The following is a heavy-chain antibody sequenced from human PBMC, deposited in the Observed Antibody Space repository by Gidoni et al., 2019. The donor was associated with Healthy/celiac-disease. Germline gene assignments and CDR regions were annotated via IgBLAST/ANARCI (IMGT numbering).Heavy chain of an antibody. D-gene: IGHD7-27*01. CDR1: GGSISSGDYY. V-gene: IGHV4-30-4*01. J-gene: IGHJ3*02. CDR3: ARAPSPNPNSEGAFDI. Sequence: QVQLQESGPGLVKPSQTLSLTCTVSGGSISSGDYYWSWIRQPPGKGLEWIGYIYYSGSTYYNPSLKSRVTISVDTSKNQFSLKLSSVTAADTAVYYCARAPSPNPNSEGAFDIWGQGTMVTVSS. CDR2: IYYSGST.